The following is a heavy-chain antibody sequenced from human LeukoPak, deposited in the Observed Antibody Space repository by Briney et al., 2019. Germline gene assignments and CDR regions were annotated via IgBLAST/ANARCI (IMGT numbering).Heavy chain of an antibody. CDR2: IYHSGST. Sequence: PSETLSLTCTVSGYSISSGYYWGWIRQPPGKGLEWIGSIYHSGSTYYNPSLKSRVTISVDTSKNQFSLKLSSVAAADTAVYYCARGMVRSILSRYYYYYYYMDVWGKGTTVTISS. CDR3: ARGMVRSILSRYYYYYYYMDV. CDR1: GYSISSGYY. D-gene: IGHD3-10*01. V-gene: IGHV4-38-2*02. J-gene: IGHJ6*03.